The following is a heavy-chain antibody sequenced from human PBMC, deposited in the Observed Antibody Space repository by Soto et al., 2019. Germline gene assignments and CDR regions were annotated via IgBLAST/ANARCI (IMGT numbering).Heavy chain of an antibody. CDR1: GGTFSSYT. CDR3: GSNETAMGQSDY. V-gene: IGHV1-69*02. J-gene: IGHJ4*02. Sequence: QVQMVQSGAEVKKPGSSVKVSCKASGGTFSSYTITWVRQAPGQGLEWMGRITATFGIANYAQKFQGRVTISADKSTSTAYMELSSLTSEDTAVYYCGSNETAMGQSDYWGQGTLVTVSP. D-gene: IGHD5-18*01. CDR2: ITATFGIA.